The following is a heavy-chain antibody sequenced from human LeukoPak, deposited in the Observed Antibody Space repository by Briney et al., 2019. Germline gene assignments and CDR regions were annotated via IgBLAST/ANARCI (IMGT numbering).Heavy chain of an antibody. Sequence: GESLKISCKGSGYSFTSYWIGWVRQMPGKGLEWMGIIYPGDSDTRYSPSFQGQVTISADKSISTAYLQWGSLKASGTAMYYCARFTYYYDSSGYPAIDYWGQGTLVTVSS. V-gene: IGHV5-51*01. D-gene: IGHD3-22*01. CDR1: GYSFTSYW. CDR2: IYPGDSDT. CDR3: ARFTYYYDSSGYPAIDY. J-gene: IGHJ4*02.